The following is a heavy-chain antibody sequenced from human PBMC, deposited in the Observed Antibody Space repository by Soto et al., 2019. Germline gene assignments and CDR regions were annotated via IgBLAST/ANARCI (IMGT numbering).Heavy chain of an antibody. Sequence: SETLSLSCTVSGESTSSSDFYWGWVRQPPGKGLEWIGSIFYLGSSYYNPSLKSRVTMSVDTSKNQFSLTLRSVTAADTALLGCVRHSLARRKNYWFAPLGQG. D-gene: IGHD3-3*02. CDR3: VRHSLARRKNYWFAP. V-gene: IGHV4-39*01. J-gene: IGHJ5*02. CDR1: GESTSSSDFY. CDR2: IFYLGSS.